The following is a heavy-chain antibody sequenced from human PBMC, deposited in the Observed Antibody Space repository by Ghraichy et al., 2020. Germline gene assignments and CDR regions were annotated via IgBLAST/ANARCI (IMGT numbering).Heavy chain of an antibody. CDR2: VSGGGADT. J-gene: IGHJ4*02. V-gene: IGHV3-23*01. CDR3: AKDDEGLHCSGGSCYLLFDC. D-gene: IGHD2-15*01. CDR1: GFTFSSYA. Sequence: LSLTCAASGFTFSSYAMSWVRQAPGKGLEWVSTVSGGGADTYYADSVKGRFTIYRDNSKDTLYLQMNSLRAEDTAVYYCAKDDEGLHCSGGSCYLLFDCWGQGTLVTVSS.